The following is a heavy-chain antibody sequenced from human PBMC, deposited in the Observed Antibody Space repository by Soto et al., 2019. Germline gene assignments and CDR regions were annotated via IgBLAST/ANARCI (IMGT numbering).Heavy chain of an antibody. CDR2: IFSTDEK. V-gene: IGHV2-26*01. J-gene: IGHJ2*01. CDR3: ARIERMVRRRGHLNRVYFDL. Sequence: QVTLKESGPVLVQPTETLTLTCTVSGFSLSNARMGVSWIRQPPGKALEWLAHIFSTDEKSYSTSLKSRLNISKDNSKSQVGLNKTNMDPVDPATCYCARIERMVRRRGHLNRVYFDLWGRGTLVTVSS. D-gene: IGHD3-10*01. CDR1: GFSLSNARMG.